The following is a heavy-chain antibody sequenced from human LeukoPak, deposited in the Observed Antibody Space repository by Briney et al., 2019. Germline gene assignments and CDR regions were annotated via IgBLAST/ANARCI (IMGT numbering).Heavy chain of an antibody. CDR3: TTLGYHLDS. J-gene: IGHJ4*02. CDR2: MSGTDTTR. CDR1: GFAFSAYE. Sequence: PGGSLRLSCVASGFAFSAYEMNWVRQAPGKGLEWVAYMSGTDTTRYYADSVRGRFTISRDNAKNSLYLQMSSLRVEDTALYYCTTLGYHLDSWGQGTPVTVSS. V-gene: IGHV3-48*03. D-gene: IGHD3-22*01.